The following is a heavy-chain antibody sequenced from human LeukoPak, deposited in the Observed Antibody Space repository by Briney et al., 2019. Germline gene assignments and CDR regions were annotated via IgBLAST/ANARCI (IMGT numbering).Heavy chain of an antibody. J-gene: IGHJ5*02. V-gene: IGHV3-53*01. CDR2: IYSGGST. CDR1: GFTVSSNY. CDR3: ARGEGLAARLWFDP. D-gene: IGHD6-6*01. Sequence: GSLRLFCAASGFTVSSNYMSWVRQAPGKGLEWVSVIYSGGSTYYADSVKGRFTISRDNSKNTLYLQMNSLRAEDTAVYYCARGEGLAARLWFDPWGQGTLVTVSS.